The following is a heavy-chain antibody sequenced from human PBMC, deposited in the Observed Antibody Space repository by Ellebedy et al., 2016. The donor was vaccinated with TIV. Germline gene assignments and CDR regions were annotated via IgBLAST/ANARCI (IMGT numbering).Heavy chain of an antibody. D-gene: IGHD6-19*01. J-gene: IGHJ4*02. CDR1: GGSISSTNW. CDR3: ASSGLPDH. CDR2: IFHSGTT. V-gene: IGHV4-4*02. Sequence: MPSETLSLTCAVSGGSISSTNWWRWVRQAPGKGLEWIGEIFHSGTTNYNPSLKSRCTISVDKSKNQFSLKLNSVTAADMAVYYCASSGLPDHWGQGTLVTVSS.